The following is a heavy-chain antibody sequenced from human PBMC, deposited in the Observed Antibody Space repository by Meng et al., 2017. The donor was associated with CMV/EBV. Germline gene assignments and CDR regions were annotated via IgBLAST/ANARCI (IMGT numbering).Heavy chain of an antibody. Sequence: CTLSGSTFPPSTLNWVRPPPGKGLGWVSRIIPNGGVPDYAGSVKGRFTIPSDNSKNTVYLQMNSLRVEDTAIYFWAKDFSGWGSFDLWGRGTLVTVSS. J-gene: IGHJ2*01. D-gene: IGHD2-21*01. V-gene: IGHV3-23*01. CDR2: IIPNGGVP. CDR1: GSTFPPST. CDR3: AKDFSGWGSFDL.